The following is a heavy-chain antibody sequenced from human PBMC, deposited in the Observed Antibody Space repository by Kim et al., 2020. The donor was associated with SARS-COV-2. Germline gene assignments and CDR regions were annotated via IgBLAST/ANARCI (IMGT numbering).Heavy chain of an antibody. CDR2: TNEDGSTT. Sequence: GGSLRLSCAASGFSFRSYWMHWVRQAPGKGLLWVSRTNEDGSTTNYADSVKGRFTISRDNAENTLYLQMNRLTAEDTAVYYCARDLSGAGDNWGQGTLVT. J-gene: IGHJ4*02. CDR3: ARDLSGAGDN. CDR1: GFSFRSYW. D-gene: IGHD3-10*01. V-gene: IGHV3-74*01.